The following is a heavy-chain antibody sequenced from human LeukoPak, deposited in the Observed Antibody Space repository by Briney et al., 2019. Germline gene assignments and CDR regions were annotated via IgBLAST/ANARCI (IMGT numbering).Heavy chain of an antibody. CDR2: INPNSGGT. CDR3: AGGITMVRGVIPGGFDY. Sequence: ASVKVSCKASGYTFTGYYMHWVRQAPGQGLEWMGWINPNSGGTNYAQKFQGRVTVTRATSISTAYMELSRLRSDDTAVYYCAGGITMVRGVIPGGFDYWGQGTLVTVSS. J-gene: IGHJ4*02. V-gene: IGHV1-2*02. D-gene: IGHD3-10*01. CDR1: GYTFTGYY.